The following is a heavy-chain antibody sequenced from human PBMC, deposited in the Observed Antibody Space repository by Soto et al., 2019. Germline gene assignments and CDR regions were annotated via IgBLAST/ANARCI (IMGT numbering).Heavy chain of an antibody. CDR1: GGSINNYY. V-gene: IGHV4-59*08. D-gene: IGHD3-22*01. CDR3: ARLGYYDETSFDY. J-gene: IGHJ4*02. CDR2: IYFSGST. Sequence: SETLSLTCTVSGGSINNYYWSWIRQPPGKGLECIGYIYFSGSTNYSPSLKSRLTISVDTSKNQFSLKLSSVTAADTAVYYCARLGYYDETSFDYWGQGTLVTVS.